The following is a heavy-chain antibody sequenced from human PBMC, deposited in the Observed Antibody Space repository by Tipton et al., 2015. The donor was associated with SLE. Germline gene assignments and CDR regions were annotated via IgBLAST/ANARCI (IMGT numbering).Heavy chain of an antibody. CDR2: MFYSGST. J-gene: IGHJ6*02. D-gene: IGHD7-27*01. CDR1: GGSISSSSHY. CDR3: AKAQGPEGYFYGMDV. Sequence: TLSLTCTVSGGSISSSSHYWGWIRHPPGKGLEWIGSMFYSGSTYYNPSLKSRVTISVDTSKNQFSLKLSSVTAADTAVYYCAKAQGPEGYFYGMDVWGQGTTVTVSS. V-gene: IGHV4-39*01.